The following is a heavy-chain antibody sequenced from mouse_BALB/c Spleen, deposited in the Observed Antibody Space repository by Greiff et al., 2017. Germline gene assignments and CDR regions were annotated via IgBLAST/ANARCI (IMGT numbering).Heavy chain of an antibody. CDR1: GYSFTDYI. D-gene: IGHD3-2*01. V-gene: IGHV1-39*01. J-gene: IGHJ3*01. CDR2: INPYYGST. CDR3: AREDLDSSGYGFAY. Sequence: VQLKQTGPELVKPGASVKISCKASGYSFTDYIMLWVKQSHGKSLEWIGNINPYYGSTSYNLKFKGKATLTVDKSSSTAYMQLNSLTSEDSAVYYCAREDLDSSGYGFAYWGQGTLVTVSA.